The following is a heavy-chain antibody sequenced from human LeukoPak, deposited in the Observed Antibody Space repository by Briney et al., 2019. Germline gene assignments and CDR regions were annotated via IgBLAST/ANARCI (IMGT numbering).Heavy chain of an antibody. D-gene: IGHD3-10*01. J-gene: IGHJ4*02. V-gene: IGHV4-59*08. CDR3: ALKGSYYFDY. Sequence: SETLSLTCTVSGGSVSSYYWSWIRQPPGKALEWIGYIYYSGSTNYNPSLKSRVTTSVDTSKNQFSLKLSSVTAADTAVYYCALKGSYYFDYWGQGTLVTVSS. CDR1: GGSVSSYY. CDR2: IYYSGST.